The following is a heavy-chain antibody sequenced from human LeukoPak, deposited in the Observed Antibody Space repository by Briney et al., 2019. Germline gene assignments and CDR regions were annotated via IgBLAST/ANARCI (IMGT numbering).Heavy chain of an antibody. CDR1: GGSFSGYY. J-gene: IGHJ6*03. CDR3: ASGRTTVTTEDYYYYYMDV. V-gene: IGHV4-34*01. CDR2: INHSGST. Sequence: PSETLSLTCAVYGGSFSGYYWSWIRQPPGKGLEWIGQINHSGSTNYNPSLKSRVTISVDTSKNQFSLKLSSVTAADTAVYYCASGRTTVTTEDYYYYYMDVWGEGTTVTVSS. D-gene: IGHD4-11*01.